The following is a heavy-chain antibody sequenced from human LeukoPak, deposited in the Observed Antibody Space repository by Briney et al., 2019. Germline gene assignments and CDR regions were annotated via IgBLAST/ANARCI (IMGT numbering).Heavy chain of an antibody. CDR1: GFTFSSYA. D-gene: IGHD3-22*01. J-gene: IGHJ4*02. CDR2: ISGSGGST. V-gene: IGHV3-23*01. CDR3: AKAREGYYYDSSGYYGYFDY. Sequence: GGSLRLSCAAFGFTFSSYAKSWVRQAPGKGLEWVSGISGSGGSTYYADSVKGRFTIPRDNSKNTLYLQMNSLRAEDTAVYYCAKAREGYYYDSSGYYGYFDYWGQGTLVTVSS.